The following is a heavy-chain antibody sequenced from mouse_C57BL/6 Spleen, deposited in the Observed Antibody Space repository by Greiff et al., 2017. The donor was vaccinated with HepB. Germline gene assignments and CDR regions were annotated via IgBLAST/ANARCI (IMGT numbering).Heavy chain of an antibody. Sequence: EVKLMESGGGLVKPGGSLKLSCAASGFTFSSYAMSWVRQTPEKRLEWVATISDGGSYTYYPDNVKGRFTISRDNAKNNLYLQMSHLKSEDTAMYYCARDTGTSAWFAYWGQGTLVTVSA. V-gene: IGHV5-4*01. CDR2: ISDGGSYT. J-gene: IGHJ3*01. CDR3: ARDTGTSAWFAY. CDR1: GFTFSSYA. D-gene: IGHD4-1*01.